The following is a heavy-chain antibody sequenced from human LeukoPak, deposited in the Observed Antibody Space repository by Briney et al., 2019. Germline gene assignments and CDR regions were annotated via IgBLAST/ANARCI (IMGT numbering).Heavy chain of an antibody. J-gene: IGHJ4*02. CDR1: GFTFSSYA. Sequence: GGSLRLSCAASGFTFSSYAMHWVRQAPGKGLEWVAVISYDGSNKYHADSVKGRFTISRGNAKNSLYLQMNSLRAEDTAVYYCAREKRVVTAIDYWGQGTLVTVSS. CDR2: ISYDGSNK. V-gene: IGHV3-30-3*01. D-gene: IGHD2-21*02. CDR3: AREKRVVTAIDY.